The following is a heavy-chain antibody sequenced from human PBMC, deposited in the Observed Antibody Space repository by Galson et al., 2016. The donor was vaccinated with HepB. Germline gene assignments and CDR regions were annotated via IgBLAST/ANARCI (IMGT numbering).Heavy chain of an antibody. D-gene: IGHD2-15*01. CDR3: AKSSRGYCVGGSCQWFYFDS. CDR2: ISSSSNSM. CDR1: GFTFSNAW. V-gene: IGHV3-48*01. J-gene: IGHJ5*01. Sequence: SLRLSCAASGFTFSNAWMSWVRQAPGKGLEWISYISSSSNSMYYADSVKGRFTISRDNAKNSLYLQMNSLRVEDTAVYYCAKSSRGYCVGGSCQWFYFDSWGHGTLVTVSS.